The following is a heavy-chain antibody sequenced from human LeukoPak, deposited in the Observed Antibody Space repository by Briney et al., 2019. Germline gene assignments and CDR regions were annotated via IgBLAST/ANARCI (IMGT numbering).Heavy chain of an antibody. CDR2: INPNSGGT. CDR1: GCTFTGYY. Sequence: ASVKVSCKASGCTFTGYYMHWVRQAPGQGLEWMGWINPNSGGTNYAQKFQGRVTMTRDTSISTAYMELSRLRSDDTAVYYCARPRRGREDSPIDYWGQGTLVTVSS. V-gene: IGHV1-2*02. D-gene: IGHD6-6*01. CDR3: ARPRRGREDSPIDY. J-gene: IGHJ4*02.